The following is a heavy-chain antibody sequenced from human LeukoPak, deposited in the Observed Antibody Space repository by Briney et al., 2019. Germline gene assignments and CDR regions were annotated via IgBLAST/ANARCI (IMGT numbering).Heavy chain of an antibody. V-gene: IGHV4-34*01. CDR2: INHSGST. D-gene: IGHD2-2*02. J-gene: IGHJ4*02. CDR1: GGSFSGYY. CDR3: ARGQVVVVPAAIIPPHCTNGVCYYFDY. Sequence: PSETLSLTCAVYGGSFSGYYWSWIRQPPGKGLEWIGEINHSGSTNYNPSLKSRVTISVDTSKNQFSLKLSSVTAADTAVYYCARGQVVVVPAAIIPPHCTNGVCYYFDYWGQGTLVTVSS.